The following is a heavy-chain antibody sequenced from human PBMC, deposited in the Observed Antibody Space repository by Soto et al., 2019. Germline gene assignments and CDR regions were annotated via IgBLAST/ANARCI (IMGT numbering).Heavy chain of an antibody. CDR2: IYHSGST. CDR3: ASGGTRLYYYYGMDV. Sequence: SETLSLTCAVSGGSISSSNWWSWVRQPPGKGLEWIGEIYHSGSTNYNPSLKSRVTISVDKSKNQFSLKLSSVTAADTAVYYCASGGTRLYYYYGMDVWGQGTTVTVSS. D-gene: IGHD1-7*01. CDR1: GGSISSSNW. J-gene: IGHJ6*02. V-gene: IGHV4-4*02.